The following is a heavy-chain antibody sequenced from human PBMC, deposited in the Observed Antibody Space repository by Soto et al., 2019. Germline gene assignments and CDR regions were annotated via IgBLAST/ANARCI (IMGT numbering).Heavy chain of an antibody. CDR1: GFTVSSNY. Sequence: GGSLRLSCAASGFTVSSNYMSWVRQAPGKGLEWVSVIYSGGSTYYADSVKGRFTISRDNSKNTLYLQMNSLRAEDTAVYYCARDRASGNEGILFDYWGQGTLVTVSS. D-gene: IGHD5-12*01. CDR2: IYSGGST. V-gene: IGHV3-66*01. CDR3: ARDRASGNEGILFDY. J-gene: IGHJ4*02.